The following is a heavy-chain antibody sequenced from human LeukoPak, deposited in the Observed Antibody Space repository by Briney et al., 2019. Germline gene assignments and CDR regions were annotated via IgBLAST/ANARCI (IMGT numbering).Heavy chain of an antibody. CDR3: ATDLLAARRYYYYYYMDV. CDR1: GFTFRTSW. CDR2: INPDGSEK. J-gene: IGHJ6*03. V-gene: IGHV3-7*01. Sequence: GGSLRLSCGASGFTFRTSWMNWVRQAPGKGLECVASINPDGSEKYSVDSVEGRFTISRDNAKNSLYLQMNSLRAEDTAVYYCATDLLAARRYYYYYYMDVWGKGTTVTVSS. D-gene: IGHD6-6*01.